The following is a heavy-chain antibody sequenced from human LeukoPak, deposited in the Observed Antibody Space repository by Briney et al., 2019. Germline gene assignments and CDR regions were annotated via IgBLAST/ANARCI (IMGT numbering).Heavy chain of an antibody. J-gene: IGHJ4*02. CDR2: ISWNSGSI. CDR1: GFTFDDYA. CDR3: ARGGSYFDY. D-gene: IGHD1-26*01. V-gene: IGHV3-9*01. Sequence: GGSLRLSCAASGFTFDDYAMHWVRQAPGKGLEWVSGISWNSGSIGYADSVKGRFTISRDNAKNSLYLQMNSLRAEDTAVYYCARGGSYFDYWGQGTLVTVSS.